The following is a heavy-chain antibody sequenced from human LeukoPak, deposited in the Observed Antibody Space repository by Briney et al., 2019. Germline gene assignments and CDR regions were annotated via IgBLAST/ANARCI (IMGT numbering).Heavy chain of an antibody. V-gene: IGHV3-48*04. J-gene: IGHJ5*02. CDR3: ARDRWAAAISGFDP. CDR1: GFTFSRYS. Sequence: PGRSVRPSCPASGFTFSRYSMNWVRLAAGKGMELVSYISSSSSTIYYADSVKGRFTISRDNAKNSLYLQMNSLRAEDTAVYYCARDRWAAAISGFDPWGQGTLVTVSS. D-gene: IGHD2-2*01. CDR2: ISSSSSTI.